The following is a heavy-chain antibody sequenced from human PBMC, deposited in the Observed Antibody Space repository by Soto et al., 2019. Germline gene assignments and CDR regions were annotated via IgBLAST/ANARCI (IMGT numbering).Heavy chain of an antibody. Sequence: SETPSLSITVSHGSITTTNYSWALIRQHTAKGLEWIGSVYYSGKTYYKPSLKTRVTISVDTSTSQFSLKLSYLTSEDTAVYYCAKVDYFWGSYRLNLFDFWGQGTMVLVSS. CDR2: VYYSGKT. D-gene: IGHD3-16*02. CDR3: AKVDYFWGSYRLNLFDF. V-gene: IGHV4-39*05. J-gene: IGHJ5*01. CDR1: HGSITTTNYS.